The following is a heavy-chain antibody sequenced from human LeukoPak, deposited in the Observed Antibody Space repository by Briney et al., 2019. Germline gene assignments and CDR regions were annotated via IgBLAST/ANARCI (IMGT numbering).Heavy chain of an antibody. J-gene: IGHJ4*02. CDR1: GFTFSRFV. D-gene: IGHD3-10*01. CDR2: IAHDGTTK. V-gene: IGHV3-30*07. CDR3: AKRPSGLDDY. Sequence: GTSLRLSCVASGFTFSRFVMNWVRQAPGKGLEWVAIIAHDGTTKYNTDSVKGRFTISRDNSKNTLYLQMNSLRAEDTAVYYCAKRPSGLDDYWGQGTLVTVSS.